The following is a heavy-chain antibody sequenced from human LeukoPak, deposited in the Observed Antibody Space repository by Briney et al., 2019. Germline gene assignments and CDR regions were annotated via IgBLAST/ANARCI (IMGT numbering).Heavy chain of an antibody. CDR2: IYYSGST. CDR3: ARVTGYMIEDYFDY. J-gene: IGHJ4*02. CDR1: GGSFSGYY. D-gene: IGHD3-22*01. Sequence: SETLSLTCAVYGGSFSGYYWSWIRQPPGKGLEWVGYIYYSGSTNYNPSLKSRVTISVDTSKNQFSLKLSSVTAADTAVYYCARVTGYMIEDYFDYWGQGTLVTVSS. V-gene: IGHV4-59*01.